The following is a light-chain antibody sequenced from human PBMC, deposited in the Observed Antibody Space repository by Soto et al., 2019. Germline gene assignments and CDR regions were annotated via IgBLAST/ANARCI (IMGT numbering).Light chain of an antibody. CDR1: QDISSW. CDR2: AAS. J-gene: IGKJ2*01. Sequence: DIQMTQSPSSVSASVGDRVTITCRASQDISSWLAWYQQKPGKASKLLIYAASSLQSGVPSRFSGSGSGTYFSLSISSLQPEDFATYYCQEANNFPYTFGQGTKLEIK. CDR3: QEANNFPYT. V-gene: IGKV1D-12*01.